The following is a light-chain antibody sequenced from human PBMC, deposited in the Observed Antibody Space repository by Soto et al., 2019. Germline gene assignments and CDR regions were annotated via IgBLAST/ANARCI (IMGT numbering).Light chain of an antibody. Sequence: ESVLTQSPGTLSLSPGERATLSCMASQSVSSSYLAWYQQRPGQAPRLVIFDASNRANGVPARFGGSGSGTDFTLTINSLEPEDFAVYYCQQRNVWPPITFGQRTRLEI. J-gene: IGKJ5*01. V-gene: IGKV3D-20*02. CDR1: QSVSSSY. CDR3: QQRNVWPPIT. CDR2: DAS.